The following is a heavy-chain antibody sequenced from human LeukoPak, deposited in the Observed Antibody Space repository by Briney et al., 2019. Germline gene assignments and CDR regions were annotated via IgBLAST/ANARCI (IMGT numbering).Heavy chain of an antibody. CDR2: ICSSNNYI. V-gene: IGHV3-21*01. J-gene: IGHJ4*02. CDR1: GFTFSSYS. Sequence: PGGSLRLSCAASGFTFSSYSMNWVRQAPGKGLEWVSSICSSNNYIYYADSVKGRFTISRDNAKNSLYLQMNSLRAEDTAVYYCARVGYADYWGQGTLVTVSS. CDR3: ARVGYADY. D-gene: IGHD2-2*01.